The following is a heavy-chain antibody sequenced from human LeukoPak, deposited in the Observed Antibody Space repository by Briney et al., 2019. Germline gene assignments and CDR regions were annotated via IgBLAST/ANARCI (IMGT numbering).Heavy chain of an antibody. D-gene: IGHD6-19*01. CDR1: GFTFSSYA. V-gene: IGHV3-23*01. CDR3: AYSRGCIPLDAFDI. J-gene: IGHJ3*02. CDR2: ISGSGGST. Sequence: PGGSVRLSCAASGFTFSSYAMNWVRQAPGKGLEWVSGISGSGGSTYYADSVKGRFTISRDNSKNTLYLQMNRLSGELTAVYYFAYSRGCIPLDAFDIWGQGTMVTVSS.